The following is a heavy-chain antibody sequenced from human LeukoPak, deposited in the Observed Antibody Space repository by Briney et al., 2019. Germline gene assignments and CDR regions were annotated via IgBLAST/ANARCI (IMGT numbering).Heavy chain of an antibody. D-gene: IGHD6-25*01. CDR2: ISGGSDYT. J-gene: IGHJ4*02. CDR3: VGGFTTSAQY. V-gene: IGHV3-23*01. CDR1: DFSFSTDA. Sequence: GESLKISCAASDFSFSTDAMSWVRQAPGKGLEWVSTISGGSDYTYYADSVKGRFTISRDNSKNTVYVQMDSLRAEDTAVYYCVGGFTTSAQYWGQGTLVTVSS.